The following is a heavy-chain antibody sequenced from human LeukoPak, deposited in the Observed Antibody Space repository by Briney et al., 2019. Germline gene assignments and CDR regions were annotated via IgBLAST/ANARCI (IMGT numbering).Heavy chain of an antibody. V-gene: IGHV1-69*05. CDR3: ARVVSSSSSYCYYYMDV. J-gene: IGHJ6*03. D-gene: IGHD6-6*01. Sequence: ASVKVSCKASGGTFSSYAISWVRQAPGQGLEWMGGIIPIFGTANYAQKFQGRVTITTDESTSTAYMELSSLRSEDTAVYYCARVVSSSSSYCYYYMDVWGKGTTVTVSS. CDR2: IIPIFGTA. CDR1: GGTFSSYA.